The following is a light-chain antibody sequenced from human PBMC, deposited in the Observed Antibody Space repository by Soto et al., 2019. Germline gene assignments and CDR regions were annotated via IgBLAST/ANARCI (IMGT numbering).Light chain of an antibody. J-gene: IGKJ1*01. V-gene: IGKV3-11*01. CDR2: DAS. CDR3: QQYGSSGT. CDR1: QSVSSY. Sequence: IVLTQSPATLSFSPGGIATLSCRASQSVSSYLLWYQQKPGQTPRLLIYDASNRATGIPARFSGSGSETDFTLTISSLEPEDFAVYYCQQYGSSGTFGQGTKVDIK.